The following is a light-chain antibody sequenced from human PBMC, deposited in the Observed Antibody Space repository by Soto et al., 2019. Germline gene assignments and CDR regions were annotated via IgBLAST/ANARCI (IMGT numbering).Light chain of an antibody. Sequence: DIQMTQSPSSLSASVGDRVTITCRASQGISNYLAWYQQKPGKVPKLLIYAASTLQSGVPSRFSGSGSGSDFTLTISSLQPEDVATYFCQMYNSDLGFNFGPGNKVEIK. CDR3: QMYNSDLGFN. CDR1: QGISNY. V-gene: IGKV1-27*01. J-gene: IGKJ3*01. CDR2: AAS.